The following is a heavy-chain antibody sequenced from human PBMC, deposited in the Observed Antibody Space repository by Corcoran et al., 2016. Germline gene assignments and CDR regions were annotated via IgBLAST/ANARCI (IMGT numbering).Heavy chain of an antibody. CDR2: IYYSGST. V-gene: IGHV4-61*01. Sequence: QVQLQESGPGLVKPSETPSLTCTVSGGSVSSGSYYWSWIRQPPGKGLEWIGYIYYSGSTNYNPSLKSRVTISVDTSKNQFSLKLSSVTAADTAVYYCARGSGSYYYYGMDVWGQGTTVTVSS. CDR1: GGSVSSGSYY. D-gene: IGHD3-10*01. J-gene: IGHJ6*02. CDR3: ARGSGSYYYYGMDV.